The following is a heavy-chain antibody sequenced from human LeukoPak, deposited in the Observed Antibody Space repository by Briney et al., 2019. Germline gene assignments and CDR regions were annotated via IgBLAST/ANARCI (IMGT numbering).Heavy chain of an antibody. CDR3: AKAAGWVRSPTLYFDY. V-gene: IGHV3-30*02. Sequence: GGSLRLSCAASGFTFSSYGMHWVRQAPGKGLEWVAFIRYDGSNKYYADSVKGRFTISRDNSKNTLYLQMNSLRAEDTAVYYCAKAAGWVRSPTLYFDYWGQGTLVTVSS. CDR1: GFTFSSYG. CDR2: IRYDGSNK. J-gene: IGHJ4*02. D-gene: IGHD5-12*01.